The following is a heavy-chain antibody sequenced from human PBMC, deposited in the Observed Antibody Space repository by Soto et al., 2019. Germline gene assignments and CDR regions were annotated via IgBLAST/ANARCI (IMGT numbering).Heavy chain of an antibody. CDR3: AGYTPLNEGKYSSRWYGMDV. D-gene: IGHD6-13*01. J-gene: IGHJ6*02. Sequence: PGESLKISCNGSGYSFTSYWISWVRQMPGKGLEWMGRIDPSDSYTNYSPSFQGHVTISADKSISTAYLQWSRLKASDTAMYYCAGYTPLNEGKYSSRWYGMDVWGQGATVTVSS. CDR1: GYSFTSYW. V-gene: IGHV5-10-1*01. CDR2: IDPSDSYT.